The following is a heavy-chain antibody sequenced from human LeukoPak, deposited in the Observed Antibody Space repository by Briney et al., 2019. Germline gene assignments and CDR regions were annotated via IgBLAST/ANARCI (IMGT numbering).Heavy chain of an antibody. CDR1: GFTFSSYW. Sequence: GGSLRLSCAASGFTFSSYWMSWVRQAPGKGLEWVTFIRYDENNKYYADSVKGRFTISRDNSKNTVYLQMNSLRDEDTAVYYCAKDEGRPEYWGQGTLVTVSS. J-gene: IGHJ4*02. CDR3: AKDEGRPEY. V-gene: IGHV3-30*02. CDR2: IRYDENNK.